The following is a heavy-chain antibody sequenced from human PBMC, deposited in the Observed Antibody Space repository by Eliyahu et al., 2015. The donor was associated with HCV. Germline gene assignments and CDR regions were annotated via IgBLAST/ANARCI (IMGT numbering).Heavy chain of an antibody. CDR2: IKSKSDGGTK. Sequence: EVQLVESGGGLVKPGGSLRLSCXASGFTFSHFWMXWVRQAPGKGLEWLGRIKSKSDGGTKDYVAPVKGRFSISRDDSKNTVYLQMDSLKTEDTGVYYCTTDPRDWGQGTLVTVSS. V-gene: IGHV3-15*01. CDR1: GFTFSHFW. J-gene: IGHJ4*02. CDR3: TTDPRD.